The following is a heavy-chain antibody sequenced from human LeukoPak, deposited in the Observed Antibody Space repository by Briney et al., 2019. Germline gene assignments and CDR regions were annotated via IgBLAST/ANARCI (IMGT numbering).Heavy chain of an antibody. D-gene: IGHD2-15*01. Sequence: SETLSLTCTVSGGSISSYYWSWIRQPPGKGLEWIGYIYYSGSTNYNPSLNSRVTISADTSKNQFYLNLNSVTTADTAVYYCASASGYCSGGSCYPGDYYMDVWGKGTTVTVSS. CDR1: GGSISSYY. J-gene: IGHJ6*03. CDR2: IYYSGST. V-gene: IGHV4-59*01. CDR3: ASASGYCSGGSCYPGDYYMDV.